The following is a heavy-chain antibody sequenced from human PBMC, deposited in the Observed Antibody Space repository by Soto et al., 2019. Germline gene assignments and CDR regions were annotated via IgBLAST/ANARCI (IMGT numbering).Heavy chain of an antibody. CDR3: ARTRFLEWLLSVFDY. Sequence: ASVKVSCKASGYTFTSYYMHWVRQAPGQGLEWMGIINPSGGSTSYAQKFQGRVTMTRDTSTSTVYMELSSLRSEDTALYYCARTRFLEWLLSVFDYWGQGTLVTVSS. CDR1: GYTFTSYY. J-gene: IGHJ4*02. V-gene: IGHV1-46*01. D-gene: IGHD3-3*01. CDR2: INPSGGST.